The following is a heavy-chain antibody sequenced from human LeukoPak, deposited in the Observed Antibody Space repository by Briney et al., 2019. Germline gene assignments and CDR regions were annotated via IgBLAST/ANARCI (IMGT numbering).Heavy chain of an antibody. J-gene: IGHJ4*02. V-gene: IGHV3-48*03. CDR3: ARDGPLRYYGSGSYYSHSFDY. CDR2: ISSSGSTI. CDR1: GFTFSSYE. D-gene: IGHD3-10*01. Sequence: GGSLRLSCAASGFTFSSYEMNWVRQAPGKGLEGVSYISSSGSTIYYADSVKGRFTISRDNAKNSLYLQMNSLRAEDTAVYYCARDGPLRYYGSGSYYSHSFDYWGQGTLVTVSS.